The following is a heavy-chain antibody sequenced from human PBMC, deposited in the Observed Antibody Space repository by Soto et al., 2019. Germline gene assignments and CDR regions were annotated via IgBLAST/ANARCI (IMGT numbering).Heavy chain of an antibody. CDR3: AKTPPFSLGLIDIVVVPAAIRGAFDI. V-gene: IGHV3-23*01. J-gene: IGHJ3*02. Sequence: PGGSLRLSCAASGFTFSSYAMSWVRQAPGKGLEWVSAISGSVGSTYYADSVKGRFTISRDNSKNTLYLQMNSLIAEDTAVYYCAKTPPFSLGLIDIVVVPAAIRGAFDIWGQGTMVTVSS. D-gene: IGHD2-2*01. CDR1: GFTFSSYA. CDR2: ISGSVGST.